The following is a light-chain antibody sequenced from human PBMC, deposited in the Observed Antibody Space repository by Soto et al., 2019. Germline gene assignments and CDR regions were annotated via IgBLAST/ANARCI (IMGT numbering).Light chain of an antibody. J-gene: IGKJ1*01. CDR2: DAS. Sequence: DIQMTQSPSTLSGSAGDRVTITCRASQTISSWLAWYQQKPGKAPKLLIYDASTLETGVPSRFSGGGSGSQFTLTISSLQPDDSATYYCQQYNHYSPAFGQGTKVDIK. CDR3: QQYNHYSPA. CDR1: QTISSW. V-gene: IGKV1-5*01.